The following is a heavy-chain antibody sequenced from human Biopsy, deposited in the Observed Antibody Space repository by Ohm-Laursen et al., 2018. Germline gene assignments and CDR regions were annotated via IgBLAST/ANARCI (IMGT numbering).Heavy chain of an antibody. CDR2: VNHRGRS. D-gene: IGHD1-26*01. CDR3: AREGGGLLPIRLTDF. V-gene: IGHV4-34*01. CDR1: GESFSDYC. Sequence: SDTLSLTCEVSGESFSDYCWSWIRQSPGKGLEWIGEVNHRGRSSYSPSLQSRVTISVDASKNQFSLNMKSVTAADTAVYFCAREGGGLLPIRLTDFWGPGMMVTVSS. J-gene: IGHJ4*02.